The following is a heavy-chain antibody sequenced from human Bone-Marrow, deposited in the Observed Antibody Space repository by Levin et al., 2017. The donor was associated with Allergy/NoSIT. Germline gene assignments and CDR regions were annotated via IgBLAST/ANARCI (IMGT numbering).Heavy chain of an antibody. CDR1: GGSISGYY. V-gene: IGHV4-59*01. CDR2: IYYSGST. J-gene: IGHJ6*03. D-gene: IGHD4-23*01. Sequence: KSGGSLRLSCTVSGGSISGYYWSWIRQPPEKGLEWIGYIYYSGSTKYNASLKSRVTISVDTSKNPFSLKLTSVTAADTAVSYCARAIPSGGNSYYYYYMDVWGKGTTVTVSS. CDR3: ARAIPSGGNSYYYYYMDV.